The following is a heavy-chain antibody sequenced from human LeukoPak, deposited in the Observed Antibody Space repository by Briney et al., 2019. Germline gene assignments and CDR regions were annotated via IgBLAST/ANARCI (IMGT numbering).Heavy chain of an antibody. Sequence: PSETLSLTCTVSGGSISSYYWSWIRQPPGKGLEWIGYIYYSGSTNYNPSLKSRVTISVDTSKNQFSLKLSSVTAADTAVYYCARRIVGATTPYFDYWGQGTLVTVSS. CDR1: GGSISSYY. CDR3: ARRIVGATTPYFDY. V-gene: IGHV4-59*08. J-gene: IGHJ4*02. CDR2: IYYSGST. D-gene: IGHD1-26*01.